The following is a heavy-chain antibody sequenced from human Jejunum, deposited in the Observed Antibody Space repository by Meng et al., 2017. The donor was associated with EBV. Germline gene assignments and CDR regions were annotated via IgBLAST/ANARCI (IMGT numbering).Heavy chain of an antibody. D-gene: IGHD2-15*01. CDR3: ARGPYCSGGTCHSQYFDY. V-gene: IGHV1-18*01. CDR1: GYTSTTYG. CDR2: ISPYNGNT. Sequence: QVQLVQSGXEVKKXXXSVKVSCXASGYTSTTYGISWVRQAPGQGLEWMGWISPYNGNTIYAQKLQDRVTMTTDTSTSTAYLELRSLRSDDTAVYYCARGPYCSGGTCHSQYFDYWGQGALVTVSS. J-gene: IGHJ4*02.